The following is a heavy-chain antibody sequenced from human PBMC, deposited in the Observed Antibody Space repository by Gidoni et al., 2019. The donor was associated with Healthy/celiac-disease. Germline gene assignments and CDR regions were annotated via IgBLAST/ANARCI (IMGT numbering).Heavy chain of an antibody. J-gene: IGHJ4*02. D-gene: IGHD6-13*01. CDR1: GGSFSGYY. CDR2: INHSGST. V-gene: IGHV4-34*01. Sequence: QVQLPQWGARLLQPSETLSLPCAVYGGSFSGYYWSWIRQPPGKGLEWIGEINHSGSTNYNPSLKSRVTISVDTSKNQFSLKLSSVTAADTAVYYCARGNRGVAAAGTGGYYFDYWGQGTLVTVSS. CDR3: ARGNRGVAAAGTGGYYFDY.